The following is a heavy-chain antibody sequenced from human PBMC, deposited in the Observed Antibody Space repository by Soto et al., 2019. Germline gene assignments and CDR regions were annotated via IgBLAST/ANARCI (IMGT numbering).Heavy chain of an antibody. Sequence: QVQLVQSGAEVKKPGSSVKVSCKASGGTFSSYAISWVRQAPGQGLEWMGGIIPIFGTANYAQKFQGRVTITADESTSKEYLALSSLSSEDTAVYYCARLGYCSGGICYGMEVWGQGNTVTVSS. D-gene: IGHD2-15*01. CDR1: GGTFSSYA. CDR2: IIPIFGTA. V-gene: IGHV1-69*12. J-gene: IGHJ6*02. CDR3: ARLGYCSGGICYGMEV.